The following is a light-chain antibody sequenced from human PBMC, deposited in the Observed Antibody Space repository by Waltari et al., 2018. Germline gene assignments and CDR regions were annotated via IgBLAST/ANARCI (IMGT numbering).Light chain of an antibody. CDR1: QSIYSN. Sequence: EIVMTQSPATLSVSAGERVTLSCRASQSIYSNLAWYQQKPGQAPRLLIYEASTRATSIPAKFRGSGSWNDFTSPHRSLQSESSAIFYRPPYYPWPPINLGQGTR. V-gene: IGKV3-15*01. CDR2: EAS. J-gene: IGKJ5*01. CDR3: PPYYPWPPIN.